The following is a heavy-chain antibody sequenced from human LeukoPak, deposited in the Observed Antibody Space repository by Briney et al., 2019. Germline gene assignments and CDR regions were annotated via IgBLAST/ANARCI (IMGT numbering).Heavy chain of an antibody. Sequence: SETLSLTCTVSGGSISSSSYYWGWIRQPPGKGLEWIGSVYYSGSTYYNPSLKSRVTISVDTSKNQFSLKLNSLTAADTAVYYCARLPRPYSSSWYDNDYYYYGMDVWGQGTTVTVSS. CDR3: ARLPRPYSSSWYDNDYYYYGMDV. J-gene: IGHJ6*02. V-gene: IGHV4-39*01. CDR1: GGSISSSSYY. CDR2: VYYSGST. D-gene: IGHD6-13*01.